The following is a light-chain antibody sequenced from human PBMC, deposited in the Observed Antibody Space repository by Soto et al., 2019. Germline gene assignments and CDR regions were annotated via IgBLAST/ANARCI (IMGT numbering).Light chain of an antibody. Sequence: QSALTQPASVSGSPGQSITISCTETRSDVGVYNYVSWYQQHPGKAPKLMIYDVSNRPSGVSNRFSGPKSGNTASLTISGLQAEDEADYYCSSYTSSSTVIFGGGTKLTVL. V-gene: IGLV2-14*01. CDR1: RSDVGVYNY. J-gene: IGLJ2*01. CDR3: SSYTSSSTVI. CDR2: DVS.